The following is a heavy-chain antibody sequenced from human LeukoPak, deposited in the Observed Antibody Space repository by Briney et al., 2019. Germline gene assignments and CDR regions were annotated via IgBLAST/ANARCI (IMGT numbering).Heavy chain of an antibody. Sequence: GGSLRLSCAGSGFTFSSYWMTWVRQAPGKGLEWVANIKQGGSEKYYVDSVKGRFTISRDNAKNSLYLQMNSLRVEDTAVYYCARDHYGGKVFDYWGQGTLLTVSS. CDR2: IKQGGSEK. CDR1: GFTFSSYW. V-gene: IGHV3-7*01. J-gene: IGHJ4*02. CDR3: ARDHYGGKVFDY. D-gene: IGHD4-23*01.